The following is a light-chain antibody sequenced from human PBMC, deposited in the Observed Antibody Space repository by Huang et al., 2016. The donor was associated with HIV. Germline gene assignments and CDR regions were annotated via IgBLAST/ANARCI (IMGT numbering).Light chain of an antibody. V-gene: IGKV3-11*01. CDR2: DAS. Sequence: EIVLTQSPATLSLFPGERATLSCRASKSVNNYLAWYKQKPGQAPRLLIHDASNRATGIPARFSGSGSGTDFTLTISSLEPEDSAVYYCQQRDNWPPITFGQGTRLEIK. CDR3: QQRDNWPPIT. CDR1: KSVNNY. J-gene: IGKJ5*01.